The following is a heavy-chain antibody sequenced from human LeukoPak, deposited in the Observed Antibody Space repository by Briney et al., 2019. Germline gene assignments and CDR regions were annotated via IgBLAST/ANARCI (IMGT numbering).Heavy chain of an antibody. CDR3: ASILYGYGLDV. D-gene: IGHD2/OR15-2a*01. CDR2: SDPHQT. Sequence: GASVKVSCKVSGYTLINLSMHWVRQAPGKGLEWMGSSDPHQTNYARNFQGRLTMTEDTSADTAYMELSSLRSEDTAVYYCASILYGYGLDVWGKGTTVTASS. J-gene: IGHJ6*04. CDR1: GYTLINLS. V-gene: IGHV1-24*01.